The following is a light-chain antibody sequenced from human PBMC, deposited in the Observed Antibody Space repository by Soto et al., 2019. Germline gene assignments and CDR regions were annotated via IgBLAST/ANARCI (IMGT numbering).Light chain of an antibody. CDR1: QDIRTD. J-gene: IGKJ5*01. V-gene: IGKV1-6*01. Sequence: AIQMTQSPSSLSASVGDRGTITCRASQDIRTDVAWYQQKPGKAPNLLIYAASSLQSGVSSRFSGSGSGTDFTLTISSLQPEDFATYYCLQDYNYPYTFGQGTRLEIK. CDR2: AAS. CDR3: LQDYNYPYT.